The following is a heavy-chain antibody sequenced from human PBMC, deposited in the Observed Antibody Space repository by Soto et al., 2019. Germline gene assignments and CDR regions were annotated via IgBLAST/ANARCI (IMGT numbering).Heavy chain of an antibody. Sequence: GGSLRLSCTASGFTFGDYAMSWFRQAPGKGLEWVGFIRSKAYGGTTEYAASVKGRFTISRDDSKSIAYLQMNSLKTEDTAVYYCTRDQPPTPYQPYYYYYMDVWGKGTTVTVSS. V-gene: IGHV3-49*03. CDR1: GFTFGDYA. J-gene: IGHJ6*03. CDR3: TRDQPPTPYQPYYYYYMDV. D-gene: IGHD2-2*01. CDR2: IRSKAYGGTT.